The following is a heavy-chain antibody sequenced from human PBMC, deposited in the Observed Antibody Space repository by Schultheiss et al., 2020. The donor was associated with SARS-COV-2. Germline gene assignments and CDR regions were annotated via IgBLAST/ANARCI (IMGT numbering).Heavy chain of an antibody. D-gene: IGHD6-19*01. V-gene: IGHV4-30-2*01. Sequence: SETLSLTCAVSGGSISNGDHTWSWIRQPPGKDLEWIGYIYNSGSTNYNPSLKSRVTISVDTSKNQFSLKLSSVTAADTAVYYCARRDSSGSRPDFDYWGQGTLVTVSS. CDR1: GGSISNGDHT. CDR2: IYNSGST. J-gene: IGHJ4*02. CDR3: ARRDSSGSRPDFDY.